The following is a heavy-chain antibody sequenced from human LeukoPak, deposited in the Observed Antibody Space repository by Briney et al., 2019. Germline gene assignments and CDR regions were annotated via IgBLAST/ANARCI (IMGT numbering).Heavy chain of an antibody. CDR3: ARDSGYCSSTSCYNVLDY. CDR1: GFTFSSYA. Sequence: PGGSLRLSCAASGFTFSSYAMSWVRQAPGKGLEWVSAISGSGGSTYYADSVKGRFTISRDNSKNTLYLQMNSLRAEDTAVYYCARDSGYCSSTSCYNVLDYWGQGTLVTVSS. D-gene: IGHD2-2*02. CDR2: ISGSGGST. V-gene: IGHV3-23*01. J-gene: IGHJ4*02.